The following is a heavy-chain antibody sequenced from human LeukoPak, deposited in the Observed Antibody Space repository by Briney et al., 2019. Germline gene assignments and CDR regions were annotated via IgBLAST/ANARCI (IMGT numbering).Heavy chain of an antibody. CDR3: ARGDYYDSSSDY. CDR2: IYQSGST. D-gene: IGHD3-22*01. Sequence: PSETLSLTCAVSAGSISRSNWCIWVRQPPGKGLAWIGEIYQSGSTNYNPSLKSRVTISVDTSKNQFSLKLCSVTAADTAVYYCARGDYYDSSSDYWGQGTLVTVSS. V-gene: IGHV4-4*02. J-gene: IGHJ4*02. CDR1: AGSISRSNW.